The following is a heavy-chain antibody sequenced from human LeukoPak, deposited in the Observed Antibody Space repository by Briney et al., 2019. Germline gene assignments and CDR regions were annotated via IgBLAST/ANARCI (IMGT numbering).Heavy chain of an antibody. CDR3: ARDPYSGSYGNYYYYFMDV. D-gene: IGHD1-26*01. Sequence: GGSLRLSCAASGFTVSSNYMSWVRQAPGKGLEWVSVIYSGGSRYYADSVKGRFTISRDNAKNSLYLQMNSLGAEDTAVYYCARDPYSGSYGNYYYYFMDVWGKGTTVTISS. V-gene: IGHV3-53*01. J-gene: IGHJ6*03. CDR1: GFTVSSNY. CDR2: IYSGGSR.